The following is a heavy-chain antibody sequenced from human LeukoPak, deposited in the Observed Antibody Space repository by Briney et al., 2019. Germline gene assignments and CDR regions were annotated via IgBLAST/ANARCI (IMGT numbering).Heavy chain of an antibody. CDR1: GYTFTSYG. CDR2: ISAYNGNT. J-gene: IGHJ5*02. Sequence: GASVKVSCKASGYTFTSYGISWVRQAPGQGLEWMGWISAYNGNTNYAQKLQGRVTMTTDTSTSTAYMELRSLRSDDTAVYYCARVGNPLATSCYTCWFDPWGQGTLVTVSS. V-gene: IGHV1-18*01. D-gene: IGHD2-2*02. CDR3: ARVGNPLATSCYTCWFDP.